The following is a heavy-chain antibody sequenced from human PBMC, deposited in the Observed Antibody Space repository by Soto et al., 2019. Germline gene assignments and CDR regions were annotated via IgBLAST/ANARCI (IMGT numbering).Heavy chain of an antibody. Sequence: QVQLVQSGAEVKQPGASVKVSCKASGYTFTRYAMHWVRQAPGQSLEWMGLINAGNGYTKYSQKFQGRITITRDTSASTVYMELSSLRSEDTAVYYCARDRYGALDYWGQGTLVTVSP. D-gene: IGHD4-17*01. CDR2: INAGNGYT. V-gene: IGHV1-3*01. J-gene: IGHJ4*02. CDR3: ARDRYGALDY. CDR1: GYTFTRYA.